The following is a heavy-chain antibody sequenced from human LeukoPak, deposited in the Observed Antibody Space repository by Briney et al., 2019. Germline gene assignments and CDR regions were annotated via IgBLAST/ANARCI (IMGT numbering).Heavy chain of an antibody. Sequence: GGSLRLSCAASGFTLSSYWIHWVRQGPGKGLVWVSRSNSDGSIQQYADSVKGRFTISRDNAKNTLYMQMNSLRAEDTAVYYCVRASNDWYGMDYWGQGILVTVSA. V-gene: IGHV3-74*01. CDR3: VRASNDWYGMDY. CDR2: SNSDGSIQ. J-gene: IGHJ4*02. CDR1: GFTLSSYW. D-gene: IGHD6-19*01.